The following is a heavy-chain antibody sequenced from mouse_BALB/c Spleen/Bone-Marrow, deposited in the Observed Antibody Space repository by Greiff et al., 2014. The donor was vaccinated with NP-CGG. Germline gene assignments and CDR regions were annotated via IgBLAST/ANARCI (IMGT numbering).Heavy chain of an antibody. D-gene: IGHD2-14*01. Sequence: VQLQQSGAELVRPGVSVKISCKGSGYTFTDYAMHWVKQSHAKSLEWIGVISTYYGDASYNQKFKGKATMTVDKSSSTAYMELARLTSEDSAIYYCARGRNYRYDVAMDYWGQGTSVTVSS. CDR2: ISTYYGDA. CDR1: GYTFTDYA. V-gene: IGHV1S137*01. CDR3: ARGRNYRYDVAMDY. J-gene: IGHJ4*01.